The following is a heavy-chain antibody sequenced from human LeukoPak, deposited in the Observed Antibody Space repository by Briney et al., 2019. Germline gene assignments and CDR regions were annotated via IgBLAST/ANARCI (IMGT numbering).Heavy chain of an antibody. Sequence: SETLSLTCAVYGGSFSGYYWSWIRQPPGKGLEWIGEINHSVSTNYNPSLKSRVTISVDTSKNQFSLKLSSVTAADTAVYYWARAYDILTGYYYSRSPSFDYWGQGTLVTVSS. CDR3: ARAYDILTGYYYSRSPSFDY. J-gene: IGHJ4*02. CDR1: GGSFSGYY. CDR2: INHSVST. D-gene: IGHD3-9*01. V-gene: IGHV4-34*01.